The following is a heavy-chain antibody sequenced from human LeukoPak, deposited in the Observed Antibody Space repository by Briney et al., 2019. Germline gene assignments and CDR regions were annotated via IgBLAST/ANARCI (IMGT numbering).Heavy chain of an antibody. Sequence: ASVKVSCKASGYTFTSYGIRWVRQAPGQGLEWRGGISAYNGSTNYAQKLQRRVTMTTDTSTSTAYMELRSLRSDDTAVYYCARDWAAAGTHEGFDYWGQGTLVTVSS. J-gene: IGHJ4*02. D-gene: IGHD6-13*01. CDR3: ARDWAAAGTHEGFDY. V-gene: IGHV1-18*01. CDR1: GYTFTSYG. CDR2: ISAYNGST.